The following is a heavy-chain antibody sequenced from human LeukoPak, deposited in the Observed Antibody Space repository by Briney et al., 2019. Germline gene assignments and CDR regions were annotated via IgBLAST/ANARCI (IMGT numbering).Heavy chain of an antibody. D-gene: IGHD3-10*01. V-gene: IGHV1-2*02. Sequence: ASVKVSCKASGYTFTGYYMHWVRQAPGQGLEWMGWINPKSGSTNYAQKFQDRVTMTRDTSINTAYMELSRLRSDDTAVYYCARVTENYGSGRRHNYYYYYMDVWGKGTTVTISS. CDR1: GYTFTGYY. CDR2: INPKSGST. J-gene: IGHJ6*03. CDR3: ARVTENYGSGRRHNYYYYYMDV.